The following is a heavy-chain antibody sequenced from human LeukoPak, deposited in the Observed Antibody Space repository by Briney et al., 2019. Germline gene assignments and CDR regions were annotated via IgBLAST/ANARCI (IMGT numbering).Heavy chain of an antibody. V-gene: IGHV3-23*01. CDR3: AKELAYAYYFDV. Sequence: AGGSLRLSCAASGFTFSHYAMSWVRQAPGKGLEWVSGNSGSGGSTYYADSVKGRFTVSRDNSKNTLYLQMTSLRVEDTAVYYCAKELAYAYYFDVWGKGTTVTVSS. D-gene: IGHD1-1*01. CDR2: NSGSGGST. CDR1: GFTFSHYA. J-gene: IGHJ6*03.